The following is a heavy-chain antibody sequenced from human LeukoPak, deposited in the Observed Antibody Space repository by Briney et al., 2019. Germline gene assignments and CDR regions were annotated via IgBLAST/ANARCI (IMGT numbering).Heavy chain of an antibody. CDR1: GYTFTDHY. J-gene: IGHJ5*02. V-gene: IGHV1-2*02. CDR2: INPNTGGT. D-gene: IGHD1-7*01. CDR3: AREKLQIAPLHLDP. Sequence: ASVKVSCKASGYTFTDHYLHWVRQAPGQGLQWMGWINPNTGGTNYPQKFQGRVTMTRDTSISTAYMELSRLISDDTAVYYCAREKLQIAPLHLDPWGQGTLVTVSS.